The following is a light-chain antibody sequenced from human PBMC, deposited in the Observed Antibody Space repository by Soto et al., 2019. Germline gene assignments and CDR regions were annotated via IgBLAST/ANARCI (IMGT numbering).Light chain of an antibody. CDR3: QQYHSYPRT. V-gene: IGKV1-16*01. J-gene: IGKJ1*01. CDR2: SAS. Sequence: DIQMTQSPSSLSVSVGDRVTITCRASQAIGTSLGWFQQEPGKAPKSLIYSASTLQIGVSTRFSASGSGTDFTLTISSLQPEDFATYYCQQYHSYPRTFGQGTRLEIK. CDR1: QAIGTS.